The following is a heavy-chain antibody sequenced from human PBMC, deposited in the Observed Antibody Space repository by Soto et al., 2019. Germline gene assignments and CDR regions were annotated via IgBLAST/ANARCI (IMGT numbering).Heavy chain of an antibody. CDR1: GYTFTSYA. CDR2: INAGNGNT. J-gene: IGHJ3*02. V-gene: IGHV1-3*01. Sequence: ASVKVSCKASGYTFTSYAMHWVRQAPGQRLEWMRWINAGNGNTKYSQKFQGRVTITRDTSASTAYMELSSLRSEDTVVYYCAMRWFGPTLDAFDIWGQGTMVTVSS. CDR3: AMRWFGPTLDAFDI. D-gene: IGHD3-10*01.